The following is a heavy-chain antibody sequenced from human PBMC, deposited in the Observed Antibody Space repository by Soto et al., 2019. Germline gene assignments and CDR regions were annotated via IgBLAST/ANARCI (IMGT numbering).Heavy chain of an antibody. CDR3: ARATGYYHTSGSDS. CDR2: ISSNSNYK. V-gene: IGHV3-11*06. Sequence: SGCHVSDSNVRWIRQAAGKGLEWISYISSNSNYKNHADSVRGRFTISRDNAKNSLYLQMNGLRAEDTAVYYCARATGYYHTSGSDSWGQGSLVSESS. CDR1: GCHVSDSN. J-gene: IGHJ4*02. D-gene: IGHD3-22*01.